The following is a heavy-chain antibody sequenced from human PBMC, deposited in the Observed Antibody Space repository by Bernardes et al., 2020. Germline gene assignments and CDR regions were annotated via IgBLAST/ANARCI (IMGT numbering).Heavy chain of an antibody. J-gene: IGHJ4*02. CDR2: IYWDVDK. CDR3: RLVVYAIGVDY. D-gene: IGHD2-8*02. Sequence: GPTLVKPTQTLTLTCTFSGFSLSTSGVGVGWIRQPPGKALEWLALIYWDVDKRYSPSLKSRLTITKDTSKNQVVLTMTNMDPVDTATYYCRLVVYAIGVDYWGQGTLVTVSS. CDR1: GFSLSTSGVG. V-gene: IGHV2-5*02.